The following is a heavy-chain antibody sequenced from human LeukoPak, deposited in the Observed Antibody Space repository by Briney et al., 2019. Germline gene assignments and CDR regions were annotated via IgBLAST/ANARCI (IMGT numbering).Heavy chain of an antibody. CDR3: AKDASSATYYFDY. Sequence: GGSLRLSCAASGFTFSTYAMGWVRQAPGKGLEWVSAISGSGGSTYYAGSVKGRFTISRDNSKNTLYLHMNSLRAEDTAVYYCAKDASSATYYFDYWGQGTLVTVSS. J-gene: IGHJ4*02. CDR1: GFTFSTYA. D-gene: IGHD6-19*01. V-gene: IGHV3-23*01. CDR2: ISGSGGST.